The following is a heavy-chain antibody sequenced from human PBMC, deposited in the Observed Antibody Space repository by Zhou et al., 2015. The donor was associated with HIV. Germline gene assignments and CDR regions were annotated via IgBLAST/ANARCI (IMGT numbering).Heavy chain of an antibody. CDR3: ARDRFSCTSTSCYRVDAFDI. V-gene: IGHV3-48*01. CDR2: ISSSRSTM. Sequence: EVQLVESGGGLVQPGGSLRLSCAASGFTFSNYNMNWVRQAPGKGLEWVSYISSSRSTMYYADSVKGRFTISRDNAKNSLYLQMNSLRAEDTAVYYCARDRFSCTSTSCYRVDAFDIWGQGTMVTVSS. D-gene: IGHD2-2*02. CDR1: GFTFSNYN. J-gene: IGHJ3*02.